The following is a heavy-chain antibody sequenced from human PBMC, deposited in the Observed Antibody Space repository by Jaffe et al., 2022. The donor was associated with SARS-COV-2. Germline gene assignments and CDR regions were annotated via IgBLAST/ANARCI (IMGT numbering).Heavy chain of an antibody. V-gene: IGHV3-66*02. J-gene: IGHJ6*02. D-gene: IGHD3-3*01. Sequence: EVQLVESGGGLVQPGGSLRVSCAASGFSVSTHHINWVRQAPGKGLEWVSLIYSGGDTSFADSVKGRFTISRDKSKNTLYLQMNGLRAEDTAVYYCGRTIFGVYYYGMDVWGQGTTVTVSS. CDR3: GRTIFGVYYYGMDV. CDR1: GFSVSTHH. CDR2: IYSGGDT.